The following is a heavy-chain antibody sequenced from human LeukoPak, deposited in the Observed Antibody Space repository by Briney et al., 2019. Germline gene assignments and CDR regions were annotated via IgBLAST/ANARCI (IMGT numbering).Heavy chain of an antibody. V-gene: IGHV4-39*01. J-gene: IGHJ4*02. D-gene: IGHD6-19*01. Sequence: PSETLSLTCTVSGGSISSSSYYWGWIRQPPGKGLEWIGSIYYSGSTYYNPSLKSRVTISVDTYKNQFSLKLSSVTDADTAEYYCARRRAVAAHRGPFDYSGQGTLVTVSS. CDR2: IYYSGST. CDR1: GGSISSSSYY. CDR3: ARRRAVAAHRGPFDY.